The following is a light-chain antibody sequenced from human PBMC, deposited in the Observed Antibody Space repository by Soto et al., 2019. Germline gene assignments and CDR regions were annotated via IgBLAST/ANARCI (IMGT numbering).Light chain of an antibody. CDR2: DVS. CDR3: AAWDDSLNGYWV. V-gene: IGLV2-14*03. Sequence: QSALTQPASVSRSPGQSITISCTGTSSDVGAYNYVSWFQQHPGKAPKLMIYDVSNRPSGVSNRFSGSKSGTSASLAISGLQSEDEADYYCAAWDDSLNGYWVFGGGTKLTVL. CDR1: SSDVGAYNY. J-gene: IGLJ3*02.